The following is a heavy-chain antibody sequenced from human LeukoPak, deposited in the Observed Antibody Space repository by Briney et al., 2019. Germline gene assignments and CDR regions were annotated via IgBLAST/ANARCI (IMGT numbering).Heavy chain of an antibody. Sequence: GASVKVSCRASGDTFTSFYVPWVRQAPGQGVEGMGIFNPSGSSTTYAQKFQGRVTMTRDTSTSIVYMELSSLGSEDTAVYYCARAGENYYDLYYWGQGTLVTVSS. CDR2: FNPSGSST. J-gene: IGHJ4*02. CDR3: ARAGENYYDLYY. D-gene: IGHD1-26*01. CDR1: GDTFTSFY. V-gene: IGHV1-46*01.